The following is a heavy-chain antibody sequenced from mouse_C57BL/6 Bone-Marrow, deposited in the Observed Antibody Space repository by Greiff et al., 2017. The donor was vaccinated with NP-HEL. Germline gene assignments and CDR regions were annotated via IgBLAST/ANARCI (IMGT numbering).Heavy chain of an antibody. CDR3: ARIGLWSYWYFDV. Sequence: EVKLVESGGGLVKPGGSLKLSCAASGFTFSDYGMHWVRQAPEKGLEWVAYISNGSSTIYYADTVKGRFTISRDNAKNTLFLQMTSLRSEDTAMYYCARIGLWSYWYFDVWGTGTTVTVSS. V-gene: IGHV5-17*01. CDR1: GFTFSDYG. J-gene: IGHJ1*03. CDR2: ISNGSSTI. D-gene: IGHD3-1*01.